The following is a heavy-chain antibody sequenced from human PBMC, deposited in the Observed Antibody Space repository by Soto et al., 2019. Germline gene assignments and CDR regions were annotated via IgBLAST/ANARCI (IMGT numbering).Heavy chain of an antibody. J-gene: IGHJ4*02. CDR3: ARDSLPASRGVQLDY. D-gene: IGHD6-13*01. CDR2: ISYDGSNK. Sequence: QVQLVESGGGVVQPGRSLRLSCAASGFTFSSYAMHWVRQAPGKGLEWVAVISYDGSNKYYADSVKGRFTISRDNSKNTLYLQMNSLRAEDTAVYYCARDSLPASRGVQLDYWGQGTLVTVSS. CDR1: GFTFSSYA. V-gene: IGHV3-30-3*01.